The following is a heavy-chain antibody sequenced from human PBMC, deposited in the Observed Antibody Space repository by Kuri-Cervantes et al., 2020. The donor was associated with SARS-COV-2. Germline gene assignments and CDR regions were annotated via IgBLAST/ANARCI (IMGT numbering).Heavy chain of an antibody. CDR3: ARGSGAGIVVVPAAIFGFDP. D-gene: IGHD2-2*01. V-gene: IGHV4-39*07. Sequence: SETLSLTCTVSGGSISSSSYCWSWIRQPPGKGLEWIGEINHSGSTNYNPSLKSRVTISVDTSKNQFSLKLSSVTAADTAVYYCARGSGAGIVVVPAAIFGFDPWGQGTLVTVSS. CDR1: GGSISSSSYC. CDR2: INHSGST. J-gene: IGHJ5*02.